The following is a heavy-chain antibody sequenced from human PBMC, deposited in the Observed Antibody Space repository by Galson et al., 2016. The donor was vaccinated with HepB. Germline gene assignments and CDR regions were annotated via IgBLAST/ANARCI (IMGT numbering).Heavy chain of an antibody. Sequence: SYSMTWVRQAPGKGLEWVSAISGSGGRTLYADSVKGRFSISRDGSKNTLYLQLNSLRVEDTAVYYCAKSSCGGECYYRMDVWGQGTTVTVS. CDR2: ISGSGGRT. V-gene: IGHV3-23*01. CDR1: SYS. J-gene: IGHJ6*02. CDR3: AKSSCGGECYYRMDV. D-gene: IGHD2-21*01.